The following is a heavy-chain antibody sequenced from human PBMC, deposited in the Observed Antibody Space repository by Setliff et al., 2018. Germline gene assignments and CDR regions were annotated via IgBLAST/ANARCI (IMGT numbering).Heavy chain of an antibody. CDR1: GYTFTNHA. CDR3: ARDTYIGDFWSGYYIQGQFDP. J-gene: IGHJ5*02. D-gene: IGHD3-3*01. Sequence: ASVKVSCKASGYTFTNHAMHWVRQAPGQRLEWMGWINAGNGNTKYSQKFQGRVTITRDTSASTAYMELSSLRSEGTAVYYCARDTYIGDFWSGYYIQGQFDPWGQGTLVTVSS. CDR2: INAGNGNT. V-gene: IGHV1-3*01.